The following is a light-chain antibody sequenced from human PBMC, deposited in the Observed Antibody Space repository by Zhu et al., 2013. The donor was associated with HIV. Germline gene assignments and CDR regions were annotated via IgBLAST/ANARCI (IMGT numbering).Light chain of an antibody. CDR1: QSVSSY. CDR2: DAS. Sequence: MTQSPATVYVSLGERVTLSCRASQSVSSYLGWYQQKPGQAPRLLISDASNRAAGIPARFSGSGSVRDFTLTITGLEPEDFAVYYCQQYGSSPLTFGG. V-gene: IGKV3-11*02. J-gene: IGKJ4*01. CDR3: QQYGSSPLT.